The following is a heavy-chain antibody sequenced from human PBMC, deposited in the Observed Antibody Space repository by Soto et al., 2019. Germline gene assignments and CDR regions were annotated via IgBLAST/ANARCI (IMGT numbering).Heavy chain of an antibody. CDR3: ATGVIWIGYFTVDS. CDR2: FIPVYRTL. V-gene: IGHV1-69*13. CDR1: GGSFGKSA. J-gene: IGHJ4*02. Sequence: SVKVSCKASGGSFGKSAINWVRQTPGQGLEWLGGFIPVYRTLNYAQKFQGRVTITADESTGTAYMTLSSLASGDTAVYYCATGVIWIGYFTVDSWGQGTRVTVS. D-gene: IGHD3-3*01.